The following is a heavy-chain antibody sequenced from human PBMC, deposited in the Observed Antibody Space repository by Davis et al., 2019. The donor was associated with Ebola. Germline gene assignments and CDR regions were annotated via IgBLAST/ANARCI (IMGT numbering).Heavy chain of an antibody. CDR2: IRYDGSNK. V-gene: IGHV3-30*02. CDR1: GFTFSSYG. CDR3: AKVEMATPGY. Sequence: GESLKISCAASGFTFSSYGMHWVRQAPGKGLEWVAFIRYDGSNKYYADSVKGRFTISRDNSKNTLYLQMNSLRAEDTAVYYCAKVEMATPGYWGQGTLVTVSS. D-gene: IGHD5-24*01. J-gene: IGHJ4*02.